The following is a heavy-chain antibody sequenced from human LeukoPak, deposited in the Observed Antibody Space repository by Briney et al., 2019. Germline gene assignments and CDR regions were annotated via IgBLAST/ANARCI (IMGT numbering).Heavy chain of an antibody. V-gene: IGHV3-21*01. D-gene: IGHD6-19*01. Sequence: GGSLRLSCAASGFTFSSYSMNWVRQAPGKGLEWVSSTSSSSSYIYYADSVKGRFTISRDNAKNSLYLQMNSLRAEDTAVYYCAFNSGYSSAWSPDYWGQGTLVTVSS. CDR2: TSSSSSYI. CDR3: AFNSGYSSAWSPDY. CDR1: GFTFSSYS. J-gene: IGHJ4*02.